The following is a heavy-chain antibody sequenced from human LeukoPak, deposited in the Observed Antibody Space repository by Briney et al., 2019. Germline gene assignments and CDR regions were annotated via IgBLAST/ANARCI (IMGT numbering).Heavy chain of an antibody. V-gene: IGHV1-69*04. J-gene: IGHJ1*01. Sequence: ASVKVSCKASGGTFRSYAISWVRQAPGQGLEWMGRIIPIFGIANYAQKFQGRVTITADKSTSTAYMELSSLRSEDTAVYYCAELYYYDSSGYYYEYFQHWGQGTLVTVSS. CDR3: AELYYYDSSGYYYEYFQH. CDR1: GGTFRSYA. D-gene: IGHD3-22*01. CDR2: IIPIFGIA.